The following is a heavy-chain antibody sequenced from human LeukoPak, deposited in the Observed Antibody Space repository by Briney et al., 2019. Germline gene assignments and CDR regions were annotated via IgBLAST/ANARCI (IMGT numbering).Heavy chain of an antibody. V-gene: IGHV3-11*01. CDR2: ISSSGSTI. CDR3: AKDGPRGLFYAFDI. D-gene: IGHD3-3*01. CDR1: GFTFSDYY. Sequence: PGGSLRLSCAASGFTFSDYYMSWIRQAPGKGLEWVSYISSSGSTIYYADSVKGRFTISRDNAKNSLYLQMNSLRAEDTAVYYCAKDGPRGLFYAFDIWGQGTMVSVSS. J-gene: IGHJ3*02.